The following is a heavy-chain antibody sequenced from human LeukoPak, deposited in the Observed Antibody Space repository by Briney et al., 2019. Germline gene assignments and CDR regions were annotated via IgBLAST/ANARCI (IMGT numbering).Heavy chain of an antibody. CDR2: IYYSGST. J-gene: IGHJ3*02. CDR1: GGSLSSYY. V-gene: IGHV4-59*01. D-gene: IGHD3-22*01. Sequence: SETLSLTCTVSGGSLSSYYWSWIRQPPGKGLEWVGYIYYSGSTNYNPSLKSRVTISVDTSKNQYSLKLSSVTAADTAVYYCARDAARYYYDSSGYGDAFDIWGQGTMVTVSS. CDR3: ARDAARYYYDSSGYGDAFDI.